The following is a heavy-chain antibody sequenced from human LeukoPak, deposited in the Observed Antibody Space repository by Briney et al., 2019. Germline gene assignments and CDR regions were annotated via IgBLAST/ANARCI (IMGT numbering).Heavy chain of an antibody. V-gene: IGHV3-23*01. CDR2: ITSSGGTT. D-gene: IGHD2-8*02. Sequence: PGGSLRLSCAASGLTFSTYVMTWVRQAPGKGLEWVSLITSSGGTTFYADSVKGRFTISRDNSKNTLYLQMSSLRAEDTALYYCVKKVGGVKAFDIWGQGTMVTVSS. CDR1: GLTFSTYV. CDR3: VKKVGGVKAFDI. J-gene: IGHJ3*02.